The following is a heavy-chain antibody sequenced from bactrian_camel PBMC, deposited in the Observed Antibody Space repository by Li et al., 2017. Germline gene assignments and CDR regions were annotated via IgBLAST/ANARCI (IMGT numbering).Heavy chain of an antibody. V-gene: IGHV3S40*01. CDR1: GFPLSTYGYD. D-gene: IGHD2*01. J-gene: IGHJ4*01. Sequence: DVQLVESGGASVQSGGSLRLSCAASGFPLSTYGYDIHWVRQAPGKGLEWVSVMISTGGHTYYADSVKGRFTISKDSAENTLYLQMNSLKPEDTAMYYCAAEASYSGGYYLAPQIEYNYWGQGTQVTV. CDR3: AAEASYSGGYYLAPQIEYNY. CDR2: MISTGGHT.